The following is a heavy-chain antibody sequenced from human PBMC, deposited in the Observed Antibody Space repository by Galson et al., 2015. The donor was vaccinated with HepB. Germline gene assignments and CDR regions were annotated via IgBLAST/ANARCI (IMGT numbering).Heavy chain of an antibody. CDR1: GFTFSSYA. CDR3: AEAQVVVPAAKSAVAAAGTPYFDY. V-gene: IGHV3-23*01. D-gene: IGHD2-2*01. CDR2: ISGSGGST. Sequence: SLRLSCAASGFTFSSYAMSWVRQAPGKGLEWVSAISGSGGSTYYADSVKGRFTISRDNSKNTLYLQMNSLRAEDTAVYYCAEAQVVVPAAKSAVAAAGTPYFDYWGQGTLVTVSS. J-gene: IGHJ4*02.